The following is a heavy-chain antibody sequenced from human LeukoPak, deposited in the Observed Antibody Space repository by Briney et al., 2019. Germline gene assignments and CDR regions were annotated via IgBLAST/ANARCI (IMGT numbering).Heavy chain of an antibody. D-gene: IGHD4-23*01. CDR1: GGTFTSYA. CDR3: SITPLPCSGCFRWFNP. CDR2: IIPIFGTA. Sequence: SAQVSCKASGGTFTSYAISWVRQAPGQGFEWMGRIIPIFGTANYAQKFQGRVTLTTDESTSTAYMELSRLRSDDTALYYCSITPLPCSGCFRWFNPWGQGTLVTVSS. J-gene: IGHJ5*02. V-gene: IGHV1-69*05.